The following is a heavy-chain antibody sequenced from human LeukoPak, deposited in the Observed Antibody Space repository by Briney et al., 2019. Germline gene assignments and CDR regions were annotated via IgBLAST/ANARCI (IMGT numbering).Heavy chain of an antibody. Sequence: PGGSLRLSCVVSGFTFTNVWINWVRQAPGKGLEWVSSISSSSSYIYYADSVKGRFTISRDNAKNSLYLQMNSLRAEDTAVYYCASHLLGAGDDYWGQGTLVTVSS. CDR2: ISSSSSYI. CDR3: ASHLLGAGDDY. D-gene: IGHD3-10*02. V-gene: IGHV3-21*01. J-gene: IGHJ4*02. CDR1: GFTFTNVW.